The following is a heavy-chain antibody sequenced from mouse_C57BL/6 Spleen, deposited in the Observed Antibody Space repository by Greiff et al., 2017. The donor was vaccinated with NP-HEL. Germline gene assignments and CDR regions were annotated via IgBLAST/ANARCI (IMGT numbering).Heavy chain of an antibody. CDR3: ARSREARGYFDV. V-gene: IGHV1-54*01. CDR2: INPGSGGT. CDR1: GYAFTNYL. Sequence: QVQLQQSGAELVRPGTSVKVSCKASGYAFTNYLIEWVKQRPGQGLEWIGVINPGSGGTNYTEKFKGKATLTADKSSSTAYMQLSSLTSEDSAVYFCARSREARGYFDVWGTGTTVTVSS. D-gene: IGHD3-3*01. J-gene: IGHJ1*03.